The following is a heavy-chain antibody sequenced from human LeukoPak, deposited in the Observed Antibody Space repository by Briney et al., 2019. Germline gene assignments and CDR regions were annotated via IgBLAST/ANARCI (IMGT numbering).Heavy chain of an antibody. CDR2: IYTTGST. J-gene: IGHJ4*02. V-gene: IGHV4-4*07. CDR3: ARQKYSSGWYYFDH. D-gene: IGHD6-19*01. CDR1: GASITNYY. Sequence: SETLSLTCTVSGASITNYYWSWIRQPAGKGLEFIGRIYTTGSTHYSPSLKSRVAMSVDTFKNKFSLKMNSVTAADTAMYYCARQKYSSGWYYFDHWGQGSLVSVSS.